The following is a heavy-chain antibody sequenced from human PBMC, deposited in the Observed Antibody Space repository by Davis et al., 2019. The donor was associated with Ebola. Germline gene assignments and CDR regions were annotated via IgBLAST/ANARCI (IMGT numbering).Heavy chain of an antibody. J-gene: IGHJ6*02. Sequence: PGGSLRLSCAASGFTFSSYWMSWVRQAPGKGLEWVANIKQDGSEKYYVDSVKGRFTISRDNAKNSLYLQMNSLRAEDTAVYYCARDLVDDFWSGYGYYYYYGMDVWGQGTTVTVSS. CDR2: IKQDGSEK. CDR3: ARDLVDDFWSGYGYYYYYGMDV. CDR1: GFTFSSYW. V-gene: IGHV3-7*01. D-gene: IGHD3-3*01.